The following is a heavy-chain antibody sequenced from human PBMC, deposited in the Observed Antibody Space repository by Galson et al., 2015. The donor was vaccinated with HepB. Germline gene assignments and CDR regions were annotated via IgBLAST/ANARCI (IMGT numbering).Heavy chain of an antibody. CDR3: AKGGTENSLDK. D-gene: IGHD3-16*01. CDR2: ISDKGMIK. Sequence: LRLSCAASGFNFSDSPLHWVRQAPGKGLEWVAMISDKGMIKYYADSVRGRFTISRSNSQETLFLQMNTMRTEDTAVYYCAKGGTENSLDKWGQGTPVTVSS. V-gene: IGHV3-30*04. J-gene: IGHJ4*02. CDR1: GFNFSDSP.